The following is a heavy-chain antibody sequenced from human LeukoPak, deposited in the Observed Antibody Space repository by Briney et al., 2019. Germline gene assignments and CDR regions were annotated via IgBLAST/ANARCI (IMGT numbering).Heavy chain of an antibody. Sequence: GSLRLSCSASGFTFSSHAMTWVRQAPGKGLEWVSAIGGSGGSTYYTDSVKGRFTISRDNSKNTLYLQMNSLRADDTAVYYCARDPGVVAFHYFDYWGQGTLVAVSS. CDR1: GFTFSSHA. D-gene: IGHD3-3*01. CDR2: IGGSGGST. J-gene: IGHJ4*02. V-gene: IGHV3-23*01. CDR3: ARDPGVVAFHYFDY.